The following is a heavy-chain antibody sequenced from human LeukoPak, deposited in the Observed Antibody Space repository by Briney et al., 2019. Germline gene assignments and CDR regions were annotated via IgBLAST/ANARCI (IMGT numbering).Heavy chain of an antibody. J-gene: IGHJ4*02. CDR1: GGSISSYY. CDR2: IYYSGST. V-gene: IGHV4-59*01. CDR3: ARYAVAGTSLDY. Sequence: SETLSLTCTVSGGSISSYYWSWIRQPPGKGLEWIGYIYYSGSTNYNPSLKSRVTISVDASKNQFSLKLSSVTAADTAVYYCARYAVAGTSLDYWGQGTLVTVSS. D-gene: IGHD6-19*01.